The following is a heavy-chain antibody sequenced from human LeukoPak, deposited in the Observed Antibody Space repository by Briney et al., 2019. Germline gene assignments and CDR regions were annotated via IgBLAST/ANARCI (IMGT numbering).Heavy chain of an antibody. CDR2: IYYSGST. Sequence: GSLRLSCAASGFTFSDYYMSWIRQPPGKGLEWIGYIYYSGSTNYNPSLKSRVTISVDTSKNQFSLKLSSVTAADTAVYYCARVRDYYDSSGYSYYFDYWGQGTLVTVSS. D-gene: IGHD3-22*01. CDR3: ARVRDYYDSSGYSYYFDY. V-gene: IGHV4-59*01. CDR1: GFTFSDYY. J-gene: IGHJ4*02.